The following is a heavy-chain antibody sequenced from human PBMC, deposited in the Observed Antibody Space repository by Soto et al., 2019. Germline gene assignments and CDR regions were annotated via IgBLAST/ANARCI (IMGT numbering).Heavy chain of an antibody. CDR1: GGTFSSYA. CDR3: ARLSKDEWLLRGDAFDI. D-gene: IGHD3-22*01. CDR2: IIPIFGTA. V-gene: IGHV1-69*13. Sequence: ASVKVSCKASGGTFSSYAISWVRQAPGQGLEWMGGIIPIFGTANYAQKFQGRVTITADESTSTAYMELSSLRSEDTAVYYCARLSKDEWLLRGDAFDIWGQGTMVTVSS. J-gene: IGHJ3*02.